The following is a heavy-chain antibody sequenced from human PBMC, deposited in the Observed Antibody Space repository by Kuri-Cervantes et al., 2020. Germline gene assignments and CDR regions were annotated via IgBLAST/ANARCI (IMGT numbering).Heavy chain of an antibody. CDR1: GYTFTSYD. Sequence: ASVKVSCKASGYTFTSYDINWVRQATGQGLEWMGWMNPNSGNTGYAQKFQGRVTMTRDTSTSTVYMELSSLRSEDTAVYYCARDYDFWSGYYRGGSYYFDYWGQGTLVTVSS. D-gene: IGHD3-3*01. V-gene: IGHV1-8*01. J-gene: IGHJ4*02. CDR2: MNPNSGNT. CDR3: ARDYDFWSGYYRGGSYYFDY.